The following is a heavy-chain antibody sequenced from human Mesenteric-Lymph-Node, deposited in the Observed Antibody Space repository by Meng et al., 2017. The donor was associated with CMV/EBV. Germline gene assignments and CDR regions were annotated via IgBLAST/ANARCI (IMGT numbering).Heavy chain of an antibody. Sequence: GESLKISCTASGFTFSHFGIHWVRLAPGKGLEWVAFIRFDERSKLYADSVKGRFTISRDNSKNTVSMEMNSLRAEDTAVYYCAREDLVLDTAMVWVYYYYGMDVWGQGTTVTVSS. J-gene: IGHJ6*02. CDR3: AREDLVLDTAMVWVYYYYGMDV. D-gene: IGHD5-18*01. V-gene: IGHV3-30*02. CDR2: IRFDERSK. CDR1: GFTFSHFG.